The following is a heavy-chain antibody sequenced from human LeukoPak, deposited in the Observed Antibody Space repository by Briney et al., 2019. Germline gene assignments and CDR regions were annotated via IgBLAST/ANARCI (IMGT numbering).Heavy chain of an antibody. CDR2: IRYDGNNK. Sequence: GGSLRLSCVASGLSFSSYGMHWVRQAPGKGLEWVAFIRYDGNNKYYADSVKGRFTISRDNSKNTLYLQMNSLRSEGTAVYYCARETVAYSSGWYYLDYWGQGTLVTVSS. CDR3: ARETVAYSSGWYYLDY. V-gene: IGHV3-30*02. D-gene: IGHD6-25*01. CDR1: GLSFSSYG. J-gene: IGHJ4*02.